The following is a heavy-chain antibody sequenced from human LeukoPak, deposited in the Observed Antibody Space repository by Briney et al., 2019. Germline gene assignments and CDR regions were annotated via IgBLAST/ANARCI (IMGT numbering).Heavy chain of an antibody. D-gene: IGHD3-3*01. V-gene: IGHV3-30*18. CDR3: AKSLDPLGVLRFLEWLFGY. Sequence: GRSLRLSCAASGFTFSSYGMHWVRQAPGKGLEWVAVISYDGSNKYYADSVKDRFTISRDNSKNTLYLQMNSLRAEDTAVYYCAKSLDPLGVLRFLEWLFGYWGQGTLVTVSS. CDR1: GFTFSSYG. J-gene: IGHJ4*02. CDR2: ISYDGSNK.